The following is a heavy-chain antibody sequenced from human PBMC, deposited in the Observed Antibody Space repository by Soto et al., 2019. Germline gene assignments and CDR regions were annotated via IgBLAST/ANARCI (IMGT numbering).Heavy chain of an antibody. CDR1: GYSFTSYW. D-gene: IGHD4-4*01. CDR3: ARPTTSYYHAMDV. J-gene: IGHJ6*02. Sequence: PGEPLKISCKGSGYSFTSYWIGWVRQMPGKDLEWIGIIYPGDSDTRYSPSFQGQVTISADTSISTAYLQWSSLKASDTAMYYCARPTTSYYHAMDVGGQGTPVTISS. V-gene: IGHV5-51*01. CDR2: IYPGDSDT.